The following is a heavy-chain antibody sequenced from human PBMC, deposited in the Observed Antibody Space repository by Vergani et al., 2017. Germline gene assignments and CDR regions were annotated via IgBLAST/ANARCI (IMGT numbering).Heavy chain of an antibody. Sequence: QVQLVQSGAEVKKPGASVKVSCKASGYTFTSYGVSWVRQAPGQGLEWMGWISAYNGNTNYAQKLQARVTMTTDTSPSTASMELRSLKSEDTAVYYCARGPDPVTRDRLGAFDIWGQGTMVTVSS. CDR1: GYTFTSYG. CDR3: ARGPDPVTRDRLGAFDI. V-gene: IGHV1-18*01. J-gene: IGHJ3*02. CDR2: ISAYNGNT. D-gene: IGHD4-17*01.